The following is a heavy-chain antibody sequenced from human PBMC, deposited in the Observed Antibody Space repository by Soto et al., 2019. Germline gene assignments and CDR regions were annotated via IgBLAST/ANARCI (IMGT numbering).Heavy chain of an antibody. D-gene: IGHD3-3*01. V-gene: IGHV2-5*02. CDR2: IYWDGAE. CDR1: GFSFSTIGVG. CDR3: AHRRNYDFWSS. Sequence: QITLKESGPTLVKPTQTLTLTCTFSGFSFSTIGVGVGWIRQPPGKALELLALIYWDGAERYSKSLESRLSITHDTSKNQVVLTLTNMDPADTATYYCAHRRNYDFWSSWGQGTLVTVSS. J-gene: IGHJ5*01.